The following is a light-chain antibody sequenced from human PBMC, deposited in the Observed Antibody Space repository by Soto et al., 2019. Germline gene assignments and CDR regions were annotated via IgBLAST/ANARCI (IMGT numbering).Light chain of an antibody. CDR1: QSLTIY. V-gene: IGKV1-39*01. Sequence: DIQMTQSPSSVSASIGYRVTITCLASQSLTIYLNWYQQKPGKAPKLLIYAASSLQSGVPSRFSGSGSGTDFTLTIGSLQPEDFATYYCQQSYNAPFTFGPGTKVDIK. CDR3: QQSYNAPFT. CDR2: AAS. J-gene: IGKJ3*01.